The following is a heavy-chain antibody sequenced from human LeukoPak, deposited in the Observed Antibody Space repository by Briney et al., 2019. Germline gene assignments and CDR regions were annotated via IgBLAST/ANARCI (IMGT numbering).Heavy chain of an antibody. V-gene: IGHV3-21*01. CDR2: ISSSSSYI. Sequence: GGSLRLCCAASGFTFSSYSMNWVRQAPGKGLEWVSSISSSSSYIYYADSVKGRFTISRDNAKNSLYLQMNSLRAEDTAVYYCARDFRCSSTSCYYSDYWGQGTLVTVSS. D-gene: IGHD2-2*01. CDR1: GFTFSSYS. CDR3: ARDFRCSSTSCYYSDY. J-gene: IGHJ4*02.